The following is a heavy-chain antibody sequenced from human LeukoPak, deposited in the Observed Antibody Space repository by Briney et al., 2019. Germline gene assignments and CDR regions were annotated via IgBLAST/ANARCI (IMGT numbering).Heavy chain of an antibody. D-gene: IGHD4-23*01. J-gene: IGHJ4*02. Sequence: PSETLSLTYTVSGGSISSSSYYWGWIRQPPGKGLEWIGSIYYSGSTYYNPSLKSRVTISVDTSKNQFSLKLSSVTAADTAVYYCARGAAVASPHYWGQGTLVTVSS. V-gene: IGHV4-39*01. CDR3: ARGAAVASPHY. CDR2: IYYSGST. CDR1: GGSISSSSYY.